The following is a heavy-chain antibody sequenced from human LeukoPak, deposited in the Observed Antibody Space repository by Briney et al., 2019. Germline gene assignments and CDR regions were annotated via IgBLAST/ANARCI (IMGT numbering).Heavy chain of an antibody. Sequence: GGSLRLSCAASGFTFSSYGMHWVRRAPGKGRVWVAVLSYDGSNKYYADSVKGRFTISRDNSKNTLYLQKNSLRAEDTSVYYCARVGSTDSPHAFDIWGQGTMVTVSS. CDR2: LSYDGSNK. J-gene: IGHJ3*02. V-gene: IGHV3-30*03. D-gene: IGHD2-21*02. CDR1: GFTFSSYG. CDR3: ARVGSTDSPHAFDI.